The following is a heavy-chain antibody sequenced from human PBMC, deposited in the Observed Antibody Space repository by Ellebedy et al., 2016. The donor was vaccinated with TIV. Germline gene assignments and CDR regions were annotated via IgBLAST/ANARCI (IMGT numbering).Heavy chain of an antibody. CDR3: ARGGGERLRYAFDI. CDR2: IGSRTSKI. CDR1: GVTLRNYG. J-gene: IGHJ3*02. D-gene: IGHD1-26*01. Sequence: GESLKISCAGSGVTLRNYGMHWVRQAPGKGREWVSYIGSRTSKIYYADSVKGRFTISRDNAKNSLYLQMNSLRDEDTAVYYCARGGGERLRYAFDIWGHGTLVTVSS. V-gene: IGHV3-48*02.